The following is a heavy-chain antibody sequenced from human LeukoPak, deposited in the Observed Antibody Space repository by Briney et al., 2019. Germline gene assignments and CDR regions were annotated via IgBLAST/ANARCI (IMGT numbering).Heavy chain of an antibody. D-gene: IGHD6-13*01. Sequence: PGRSLSLSCTASGFAFGDYAMNWVRQAPGKGLEWVGLIRSKDYGGTTEYAASVRGRFTVSRDDSKSVAYVQMNSLKTEDTAVYYCTRTIAAGGNRPFDSWGQGTLVTVSS. J-gene: IGHJ4*02. V-gene: IGHV3-49*04. CDR1: GFAFGDYA. CDR3: TRTIAAGGNRPFDS. CDR2: IRSKDYGGTT.